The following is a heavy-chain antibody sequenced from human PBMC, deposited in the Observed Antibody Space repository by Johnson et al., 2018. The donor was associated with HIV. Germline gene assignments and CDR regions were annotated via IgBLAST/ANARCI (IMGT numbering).Heavy chain of an antibody. Sequence: QVQLVESGGGVVRPGESLRLSCAASGFTFSTYAMHWVRQAPGKGLEWVSFIRFDGSNKYYADSVKGRFTISRDNSKNTLYLQMNSLRAEDTAVYYCAARIAVAGGDAFDFWGQGEMGTVSS. CDR3: AARIAVAGGDAFDF. CDR2: IRFDGSNK. V-gene: IGHV3-30*02. CDR1: GFTFSTYA. J-gene: IGHJ3*01. D-gene: IGHD6-19*01.